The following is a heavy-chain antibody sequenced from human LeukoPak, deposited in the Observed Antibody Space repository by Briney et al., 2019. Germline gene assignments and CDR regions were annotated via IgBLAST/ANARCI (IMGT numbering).Heavy chain of an antibody. Sequence: AGGSLRLSCAASGFTVSSNYMSWVRQAPGKGLEWVSVIYSGGSTYYADSVKGRFTISRDNSKNTLYLQKNSLRAEDTAVYYCARSYSSSWYGDYWGQGTLVTVSS. CDR2: IYSGGST. CDR1: GFTVSSNY. D-gene: IGHD6-13*01. V-gene: IGHV3-53*01. CDR3: ARSYSSSWYGDY. J-gene: IGHJ4*02.